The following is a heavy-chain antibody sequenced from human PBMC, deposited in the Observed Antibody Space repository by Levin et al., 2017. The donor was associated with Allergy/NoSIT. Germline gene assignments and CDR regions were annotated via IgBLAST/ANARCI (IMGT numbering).Heavy chain of an antibody. V-gene: IGHV5-10-1*01. J-gene: IGHJ3*02. Sequence: GKSLKISCKGSGYSFTSYWISWVRQMPGKGLEWMGRIDPSDSYTNYSPSFQGHVTISADKSISTAYLQWSSLKASDTAMYYCASYRKYYYGSGSYYNPNDAFDIWGQGTMVTVSS. D-gene: IGHD3-10*01. CDR3: ASYRKYYYGSGSYYNPNDAFDI. CDR2: IDPSDSYT. CDR1: GYSFTSYW.